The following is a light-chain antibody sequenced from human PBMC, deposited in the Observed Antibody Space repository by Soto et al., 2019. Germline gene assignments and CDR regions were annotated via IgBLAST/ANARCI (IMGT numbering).Light chain of an antibody. Sequence: DIQMTQFPSTLSASVGDRVTITCRASQTISSWLAWYQHKPGKPPRVLIYKASSLENGVPSRFSGSGSGTEFTLTISSLQPDEFATYYGQQYTAYFPLTFGQGTKVDIK. J-gene: IGKJ1*01. CDR3: QQYTAYFPLT. CDR2: KAS. V-gene: IGKV1-5*03. CDR1: QTISSW.